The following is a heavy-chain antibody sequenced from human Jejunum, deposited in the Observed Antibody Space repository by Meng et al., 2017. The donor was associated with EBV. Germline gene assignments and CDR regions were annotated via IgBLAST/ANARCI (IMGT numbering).Heavy chain of an antibody. Sequence: QVQLQGSGPKLAKPSGTLSLACVGSGGCSSDNGWWSWDRQPQGKGLEWLGEIYQGGRTNYNPSLESRVTISVDKSKNQFSLKLNSVTVADTAVYYCAGNGYYALEYWGPGILVTVSS. CDR3: AGNGYYALEY. CDR2: IYQGGRT. J-gene: IGHJ4*02. CDR1: GGCSSDNGW. V-gene: IGHV4-4*02. D-gene: IGHD3-22*01.